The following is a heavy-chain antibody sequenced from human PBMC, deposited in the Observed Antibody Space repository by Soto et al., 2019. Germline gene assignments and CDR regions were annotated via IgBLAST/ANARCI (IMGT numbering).Heavy chain of an antibody. CDR1: GDSIISSHW. CDR3: VRKENWNYRFDY. D-gene: IGHD1-7*01. V-gene: IGHV4-4*02. Sequence: SETLSLTXAVSGDSIISSHWWTWVRQPPGKGLEWIGEIHHKGSTHYNPSLESRLTISINRSKKQFSLTLNSVTAADTAVYYCVRKENWNYRFDYWGRGALVTVSS. J-gene: IGHJ4*02. CDR2: IHHKGST.